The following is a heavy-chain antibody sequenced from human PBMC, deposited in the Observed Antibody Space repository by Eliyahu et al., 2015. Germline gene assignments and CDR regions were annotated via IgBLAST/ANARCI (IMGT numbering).Heavy chain of an antibody. J-gene: IGHJ4*02. D-gene: IGHD6-13*01. CDR3: ARDRSSPLDY. CDR2: INQDASEI. Sequence: EVQLVESGGGLVQPGGSLRLSCXASAGFMFSTYWMSWVRQAPGKGLEWVANINQDASEIYYVDSVKGRFTISRDNAKNSLYLQMNSLRVEDTAVYYCARDRSSPLDYWGQGTPVTVS. CDR1: AGFMFSTYW. V-gene: IGHV3-7*04.